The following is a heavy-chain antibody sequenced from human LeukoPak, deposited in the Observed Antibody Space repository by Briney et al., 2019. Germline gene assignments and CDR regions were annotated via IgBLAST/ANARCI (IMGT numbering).Heavy chain of an antibody. CDR1: GYTLTELS. CDR2: FDPEDGET. Sequence: APVTVSCKVSGYTLTELSMHWVRQAPGKGLEWMGGFDPEDGETIYAQKFQGRVTMTEDTSTDTAYMELSSLRSEDTAVYYCRIAAAGNIDYWGQGTLVTVSS. CDR3: RIAAAGNIDY. V-gene: IGHV1-24*01. J-gene: IGHJ4*02. D-gene: IGHD6-13*01.